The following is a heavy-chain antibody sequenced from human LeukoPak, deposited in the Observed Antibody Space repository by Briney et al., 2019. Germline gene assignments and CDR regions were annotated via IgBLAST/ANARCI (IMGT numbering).Heavy chain of an antibody. V-gene: IGHV1-58*01. J-gene: IGHJ4*02. CDR1: GFTFTSSA. CDR2: IVVGSGNT. CDR3: AAGPIDSYGYPFDY. D-gene: IGHD5-18*01. Sequence: SVKVSCKASGFTFTSSAVQWVRQARGQRLEWMGWIVVGSGNTNYAQKFQERVTITRDMSTSTAYMELSSLRSEDTAVYYCAAGPIDSYGYPFDYWGQGTLVTVSS.